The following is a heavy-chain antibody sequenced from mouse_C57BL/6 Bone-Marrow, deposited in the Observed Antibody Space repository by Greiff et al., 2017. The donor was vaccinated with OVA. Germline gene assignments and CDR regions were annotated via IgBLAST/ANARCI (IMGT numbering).Heavy chain of an antibody. Sequence: EVQRVESGGGLVQSGRSLRLSWATSGFTFSDFYMDWVRQAPGKGLEWIAASRNKANDYTTEYSATVKGRFTVTRATSQSILYLQMNALRAEDTACYYCARDGYALAFGCWGQGTPVTVSA. J-gene: IGHJ3*01. CDR1: GFTFSDFY. V-gene: IGHV7-1*01. CDR3: ARDGYALAFGC. D-gene: IGHD6-5*01. CDR2: SRNKANDYTT.